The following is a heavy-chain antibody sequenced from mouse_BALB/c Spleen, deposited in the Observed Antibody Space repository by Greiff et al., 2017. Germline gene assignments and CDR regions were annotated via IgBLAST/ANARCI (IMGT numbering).Heavy chain of an antibody. D-gene: IGHD2-4*01. J-gene: IGHJ2*01. V-gene: IGHV14-3*02. CDR3: AKWDYDGDY. CDR1: GFNIKDTY. CDR2: IDPANGNT. Sequence: VQLQQSGAELVKPGASVKLSCTASGFNIKDTYMHWVKQRPEQGLEWIGRIDPANGNTKYDPKFQGKATIPADTYSNTAYLQLSSRTSEYTAVYYCAKWDYDGDYWGHGTTLTVSS.